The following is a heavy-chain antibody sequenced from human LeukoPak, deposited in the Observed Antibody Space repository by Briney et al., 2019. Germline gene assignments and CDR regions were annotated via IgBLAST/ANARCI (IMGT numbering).Heavy chain of an antibody. CDR3: ARDLRYYYDSSAPEGSYGMDV. J-gene: IGHJ6*02. Sequence: GGSLRLSCAASGFTVSSNYMSWVRQAPGKGLECVSVIYSGGSTYYADSVKGRFTISRDNSKNTLYLQMNSLRAEDTAVYYCARDLRYYYDSSAPEGSYGMDVWGQGTTVTVSS. CDR2: IYSGGST. D-gene: IGHD3-22*01. CDR1: GFTVSSNY. V-gene: IGHV3-66*02.